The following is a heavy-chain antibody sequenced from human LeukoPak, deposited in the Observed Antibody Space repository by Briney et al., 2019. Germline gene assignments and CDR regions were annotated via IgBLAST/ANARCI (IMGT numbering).Heavy chain of an antibody. Sequence: GGSLRLSCVGSRFTISKYWMHWVRQAPGTGLVWVSRIHPDGSITTYADSVKGRFTISRDNAENTLYLQMNSPRAEDTGVYYCAPQQAYSPYNWFDPWGQGTLVTVSS. CDR1: RFTISKYW. J-gene: IGHJ5*02. V-gene: IGHV3-74*03. D-gene: IGHD5-12*01. CDR3: APQQAYSPYNWFDP. CDR2: IHPDGSIT.